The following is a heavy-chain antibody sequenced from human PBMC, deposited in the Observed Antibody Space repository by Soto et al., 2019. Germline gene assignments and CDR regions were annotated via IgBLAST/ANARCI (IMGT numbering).Heavy chain of an antibody. Sequence: GSLRLSCAASGFTFSNFGMHWVRQAPGKGLEWVAVIWYDGTYKYYADSVRGRFTISRDNSKNTLYLQMNSLRAEDTAVYYCARGLATVTTWDYFDYWGQGTLVTVSS. CDR2: IWYDGTYK. D-gene: IGHD4-17*01. CDR3: ARGLATVTTWDYFDY. V-gene: IGHV3-33*01. CDR1: GFTFSNFG. J-gene: IGHJ4*02.